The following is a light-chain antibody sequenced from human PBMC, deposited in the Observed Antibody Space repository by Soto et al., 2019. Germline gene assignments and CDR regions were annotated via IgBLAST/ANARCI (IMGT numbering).Light chain of an antibody. V-gene: IGKV3-15*01. Sequence: ETVMTQSPATLSASPGESATLSCRASQSVNSDLAWYQQIPGQAPRLLIYSASTGGTGGPARFSGSGSGTEFTLTISSLQSEDFAIYYCQQYNNWPLTFGGGTKVEL. CDR2: SAS. CDR3: QQYNNWPLT. J-gene: IGKJ4*01. CDR1: QSVNSD.